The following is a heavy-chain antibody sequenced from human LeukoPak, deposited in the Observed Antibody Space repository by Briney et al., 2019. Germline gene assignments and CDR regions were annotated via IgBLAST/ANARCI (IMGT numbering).Heavy chain of an antibody. Sequence: SETLSLTCTVSGGSISSYYWSWIRQPPGKGLEWIGYIYYSGSTNYIPSLKSRVTISVDTSKNQFSPNLSSVTAADTAVYYCARQDITGTTGFGYWGQGTLVTVSS. J-gene: IGHJ4*02. D-gene: IGHD1-7*01. CDR1: GGSISSYY. CDR3: ARQDITGTTGFGY. V-gene: IGHV4-59*08. CDR2: IYYSGST.